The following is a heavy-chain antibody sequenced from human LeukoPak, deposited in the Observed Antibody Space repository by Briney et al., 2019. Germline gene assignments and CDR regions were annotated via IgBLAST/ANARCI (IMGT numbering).Heavy chain of an antibody. CDR3: AISSSSWYDGY. J-gene: IGHJ4*02. CDR1: GFAFSSNW. D-gene: IGHD6-13*01. Sequence: RGSLRLSCAASGFAFSSNWMHWVRQTPGKGLVWVSRINSGGSGTSYAASVEGRFTISRDNSKNTLYLQMNSLRVEDTAVYYCAISSSSWYDGYWGQGTLVTVSS. CDR2: INSGGSGT. V-gene: IGHV3-74*01.